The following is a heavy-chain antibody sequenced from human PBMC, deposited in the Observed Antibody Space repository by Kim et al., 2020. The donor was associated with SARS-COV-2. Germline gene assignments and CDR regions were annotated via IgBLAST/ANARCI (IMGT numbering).Heavy chain of an antibody. D-gene: IGHD3-10*01. V-gene: IGHV4-59*01. Sequence: SETLSLTCTVSGGSISSYYWSWIRQPPGKGLEWIGYIYYSGSTNYNPSLKSRVTISVDTSKNQFSLKLSSVTAADTAVYYCARDRYYYGSGSYTRGMDVWGQGTTVTVSS. J-gene: IGHJ6*02. CDR2: IYYSGST. CDR3: ARDRYYYGSGSYTRGMDV. CDR1: GGSISSYY.